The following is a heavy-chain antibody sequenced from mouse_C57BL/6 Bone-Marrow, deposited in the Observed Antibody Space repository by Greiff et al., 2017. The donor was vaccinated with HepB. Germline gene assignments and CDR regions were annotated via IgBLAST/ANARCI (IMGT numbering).Heavy chain of an antibody. CDR3: ARDRGNGRGFDY. D-gene: IGHD1-1*01. CDR1: GFTFSDYY. J-gene: IGHJ2*01. Sequence: EVNVVESGGGLVKPGGSLKLSCAASGFTFSDYYMYWVRQTPEKRLEWVATISDGGSYTYYPDSVKGRFTISRDNAKNNLYLQMSSLKSEDTAMYYCARDRGNGRGFDYWGQGTTLTVSS. CDR2: ISDGGSYT. V-gene: IGHV5-4*02.